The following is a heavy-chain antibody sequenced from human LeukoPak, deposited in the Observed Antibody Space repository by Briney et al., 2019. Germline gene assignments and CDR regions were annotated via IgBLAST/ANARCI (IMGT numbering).Heavy chain of an antibody. CDR3: ARSITFGGVYYYGMDA. V-gene: IGHV3-11*01. CDR1: GFTFSDYY. Sequence: GGSLRLSCAASGFTFSDYYMSWIRQAPGRGLEWVSYISSSGSTIYYADSVKGRFTISRDNAKNSLYLQMNSLRAEDTAVYYCARSITFGGVYYYGMDAWGQGTTVTVSS. J-gene: IGHJ6*02. D-gene: IGHD3-16*01. CDR2: ISSSGSTI.